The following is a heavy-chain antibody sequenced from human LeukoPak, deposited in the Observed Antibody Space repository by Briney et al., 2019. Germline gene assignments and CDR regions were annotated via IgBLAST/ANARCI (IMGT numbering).Heavy chain of an antibody. CDR2: ISYDGSNK. J-gene: IGHJ3*02. CDR3: ARVRLQQWLYDAFDI. V-gene: IGHV3-30*04. Sequence: QSGGSLRLSCAASGFIFSNYAKHWVRQAPDKGLEWVAVISYDGSNKYNADSVKGRFTISRDNSKSTLYLQMNSLRADDTAVYYCARVRLQQWLYDAFDIWGQGTLVTVSS. D-gene: IGHD6-19*01. CDR1: GFIFSNYA.